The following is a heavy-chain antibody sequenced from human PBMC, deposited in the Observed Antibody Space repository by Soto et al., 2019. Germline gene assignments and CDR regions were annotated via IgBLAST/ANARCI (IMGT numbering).Heavy chain of an antibody. D-gene: IGHD4-4*01. J-gene: IGHJ5*02. V-gene: IGHV1-3*01. CDR3: ARGTGSATVWFDP. CDR1: GYTFTGYA. Sequence: GASVKVSCKASGYTFTGYAMHWVRQAPGQRLEWMGWINAGNGNTKYSQKFQGRVTITRDTSASTAYMELSSLRSEDTAVYYCARGTGSATVWFDPWGQGTLVTVSS. CDR2: INAGNGNT.